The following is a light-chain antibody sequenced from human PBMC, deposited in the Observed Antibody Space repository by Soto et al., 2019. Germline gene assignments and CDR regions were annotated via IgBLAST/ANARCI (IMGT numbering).Light chain of an antibody. Sequence: QSVLTQPRSVSGSPGQSVAISCTGTSSDVGGNNYVSWYQQHPGKAPKLMIYDVSTRSSGVPDRFSGSKSGNTASLTISGLQTEDEADYYSCSFGGSYPLAVFGGGTKLTVL. V-gene: IGLV2-11*01. J-gene: IGLJ2*01. CDR2: DVS. CDR1: SSDVGGNNY. CDR3: CSFGGSYPLAV.